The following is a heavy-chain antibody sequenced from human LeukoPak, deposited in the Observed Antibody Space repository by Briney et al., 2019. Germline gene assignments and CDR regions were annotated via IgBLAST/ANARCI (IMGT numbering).Heavy chain of an antibody. D-gene: IGHD3-22*01. V-gene: IGHV4-39*02. CDR2: IYYSGST. J-gene: IGHJ3*02. Sequence: PSETLSLTCTVSGGSISGSSYYWGWIRQPPGKGLEWIGSIYYSGSTYYNPSLKSRVTISVDTSKNQFSLKLSSVTAADTAVYYCARDATQVEYYDSSGRFDXXDIXXXXTXVTVS. CDR3: ARDATQVEYYDSSGRFDXXDI. CDR1: GGSISGSSYY.